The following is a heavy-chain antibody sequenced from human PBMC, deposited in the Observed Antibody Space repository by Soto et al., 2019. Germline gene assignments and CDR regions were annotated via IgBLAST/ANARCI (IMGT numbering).Heavy chain of an antibody. V-gene: IGHV2-5*01. CDR2: IYWNDDK. J-gene: IGHJ4*02. CDR3: AHRGGYSYGSYYFDY. CDR1: GFSLSTSGVG. D-gene: IGHD5-18*01. Sequence: QITLKESGPTLVKPTQTLTLTCTFSGFSLSTSGVGVGWIRQPPGKALEWLALIYWNDDKRYSPSLKSRLTITKDTSKNQVVLTMTNMDPVDTATYHCAHRGGYSYGSYYFDYWGQGTLVTVSS.